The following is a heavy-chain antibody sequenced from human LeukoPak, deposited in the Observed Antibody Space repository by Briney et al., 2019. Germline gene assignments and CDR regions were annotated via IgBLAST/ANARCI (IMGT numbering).Heavy chain of an antibody. V-gene: IGHV1-2*06. D-gene: IGHD3-16*01. J-gene: IGHJ4*02. CDR1: GYTFTGYY. Sequence: ASVKVSCKPSGYTFTGYYMHWVRQAPGQGLEWLGRMNPNSGDTNYPQNFQGRVTMTRYTSISTAYMELSSLRSDDTAVYYCVPRGDGGFDYWGQGTLVIVSS. CDR2: MNPNSGDT. CDR3: VPRGDGGFDY.